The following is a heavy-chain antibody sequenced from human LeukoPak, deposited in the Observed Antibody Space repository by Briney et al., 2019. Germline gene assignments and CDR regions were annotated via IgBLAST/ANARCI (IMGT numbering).Heavy chain of an antibody. J-gene: IGHJ1*01. CDR1: SGSISSYY. Sequence: PSETLSLTCTVSSGSISSYYWSWIRQPAGKGLEWIGRIYTSGSTNYNPSLKSRVTISVDTSKNQFSLKLSSVTAADTAVYYCARGQQQLVALQHWGQGTLVTVSS. V-gene: IGHV4-4*07. CDR2: IYTSGST. D-gene: IGHD6-13*01. CDR3: ARGQQQLVALQH.